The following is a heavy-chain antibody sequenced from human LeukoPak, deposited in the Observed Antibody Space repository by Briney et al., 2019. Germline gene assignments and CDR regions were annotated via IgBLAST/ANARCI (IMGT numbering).Heavy chain of an antibody. CDR1: GGTFSSYA. D-gene: IGHD3-10*01. Sequence: SVKVSCKASGGTFSSYAISWVRQAPGQGLEWMGGIIPIFGTANYAQKFQGRVTITADESTSTAYMELSSLRSEDTAMYYCARSLYGSGSYHEFDYWGQGTLVTVSS. J-gene: IGHJ4*02. CDR3: ARSLYGSGSYHEFDY. V-gene: IGHV1-69*13. CDR2: IIPIFGTA.